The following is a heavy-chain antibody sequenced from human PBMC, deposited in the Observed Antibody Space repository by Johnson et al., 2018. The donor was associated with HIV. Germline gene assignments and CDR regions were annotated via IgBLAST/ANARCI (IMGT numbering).Heavy chain of an antibody. J-gene: IGHJ3*02. D-gene: IGHD1-26*01. CDR3: ARDGGSTRGDAFDI. CDR1: GFTFSSYA. CDR2: ISYDGSNK. Sequence: QMLLVESGGGLVKPGGSPRLSCAASGFTFSSYAMHWVRQAPGKGLEWVAVISYDGSNKYYADSVKGRFTISRENSKNTLYLQMNILRAEDTAVYYCARDGGSTRGDAFDIWGQGTKVTVSS. V-gene: IGHV3-30*04.